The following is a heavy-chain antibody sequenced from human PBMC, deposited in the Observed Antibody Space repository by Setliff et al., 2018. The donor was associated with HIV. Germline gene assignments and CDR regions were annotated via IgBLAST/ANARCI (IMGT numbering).Heavy chain of an antibody. V-gene: IGHV4-39*01. D-gene: IGHD3-22*01. J-gene: IGHJ4*02. CDR1: GGSISSSSYY. CDR2: IYYSGST. Sequence: PSETLSLTCTVSGGSISSSSYYWGWIRQPPGKGLEWIGSIYYSGSTYYNPSLKGRVTISVDTSKNQFSLKLSSVTAADTAVYYCARGLSFYDPGGFDYWGQGTLVTVSS. CDR3: ARGLSFYDPGGFDY.